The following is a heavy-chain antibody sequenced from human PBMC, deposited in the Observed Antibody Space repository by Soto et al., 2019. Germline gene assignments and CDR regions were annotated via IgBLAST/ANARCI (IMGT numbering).Heavy chain of an antibody. CDR1: GFTFSSYA. CDR2: ISGSGGST. Sequence: GGSLRLSCAASGFTFSSYAMSWVRQAPGKGLEWVSAISGSGGSTYYADSVKGRLTISRDNSKNTLYLQMNSLRAEDTAVYYCAKDSSSGSYRYYYYYYGMDVWGQGTTVTVSS. D-gene: IGHD1-26*01. CDR3: AKDSSSGSYRYYYYYYGMDV. J-gene: IGHJ6*02. V-gene: IGHV3-23*01.